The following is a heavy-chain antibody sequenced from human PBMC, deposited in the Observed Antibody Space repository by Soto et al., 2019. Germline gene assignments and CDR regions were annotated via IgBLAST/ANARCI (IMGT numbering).Heavy chain of an antibody. V-gene: IGHV4-30-2*01. CDR3: AAGGGLPRYY. CDR2: IYHSGST. J-gene: IGHJ4*02. CDR1: GGSISSGGYS. Sequence: QLQLQESGSGLVKPSQTLSLTCAVSGGSISSGGYSWSWIRQPPGKGLEWIGYIYHSGSTYNNPSRKSRGTISVDRSKNQFSLKLSSVTAADTAVYYCAAGGGLPRYYWGQGTLVTVSS. D-gene: IGHD5-12*01.